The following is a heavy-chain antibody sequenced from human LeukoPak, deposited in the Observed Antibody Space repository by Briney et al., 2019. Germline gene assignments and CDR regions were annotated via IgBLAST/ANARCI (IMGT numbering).Heavy chain of an antibody. CDR3: AKEHSRTRTYNDY. Sequence: GGSLRLSCAASGFTFSSYGMHWVRQAPGKGLEWVAFIRYDGSNKYYADSVKGRFTISRDNSKNTLYLQMNSLRAEDTAVYYCAKEHSRTRTYNDYWGQGTLVTVSS. D-gene: IGHD6-13*01. CDR2: IRYDGSNK. J-gene: IGHJ4*02. V-gene: IGHV3-30*02. CDR1: GFTFSSYG.